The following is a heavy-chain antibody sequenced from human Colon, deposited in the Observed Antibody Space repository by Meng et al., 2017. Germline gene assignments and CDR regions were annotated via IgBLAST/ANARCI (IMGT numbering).Heavy chain of an antibody. Sequence: EVQLVESGGGLVKPGGSLRLSCAASGFTLTGYCMNWVRQAPGKGLEWVSSISSTTRYIYYADSLKGRFTISRDNAKNSLYLQMNSLRAEDTDVYYCAREGAVVTTIGGGYFDYWGQGILVTVSS. CDR3: AREGAVVTTIGGGYFDY. CDR2: ISSTTRYI. J-gene: IGHJ4*02. CDR1: GFTLTGYC. V-gene: IGHV3-21*01. D-gene: IGHD2-21*02.